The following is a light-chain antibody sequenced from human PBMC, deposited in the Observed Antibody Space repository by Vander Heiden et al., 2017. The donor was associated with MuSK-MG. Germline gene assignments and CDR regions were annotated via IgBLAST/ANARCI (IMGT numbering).Light chain of an antibody. Sequence: DIVMTQSPDSLAVSLGERATINCKSSQSILYSSNNKNYLAWYQQKTGQPPKVLIDWASSRESGVPDRFSGSGFGTDFTLTISSLQAEDVAVYYCQQDDSSPYTFGQGTKLEIK. CDR3: QQDDSSPYT. CDR1: QSILYSSNNKNY. V-gene: IGKV4-1*01. J-gene: IGKJ2*01. CDR2: WAS.